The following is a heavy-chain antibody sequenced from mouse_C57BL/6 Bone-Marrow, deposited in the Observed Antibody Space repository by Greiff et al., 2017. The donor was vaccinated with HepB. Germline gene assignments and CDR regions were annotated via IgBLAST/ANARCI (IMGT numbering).Heavy chain of an antibody. CDR1: GFSLTSYG. CDR2: IWSGGST. V-gene: IGHV2-2*01. D-gene: IGHD1-2*01. Sequence: VQLQQSGPGLVQPSQSLSITCTVSGFSLTSYGVHWVRQSPGKGLEWLGVIWSGGSTDYNAAFISRLSISKDNSKSQVFFKMNSLQADDTAIYYCATITTAGVWGTGTTVTVSS. CDR3: ATITTAGV. J-gene: IGHJ1*03.